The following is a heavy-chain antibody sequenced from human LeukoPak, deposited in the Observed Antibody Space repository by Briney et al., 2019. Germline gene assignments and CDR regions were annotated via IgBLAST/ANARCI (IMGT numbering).Heavy chain of an antibody. CDR1: GFTFDDYA. CDR3: AKDRAARGRGNYFYMDV. V-gene: IGHV3-43D*03. J-gene: IGHJ6*03. Sequence: TGGSLRLSCAASGFTFDDYAMHWVRQASGKGLEWVSHITWDGGSTHYADSVEGRFTISRDNGENSLYLLMNSLRPEDTALYYCAKDRAARGRGNYFYMDVWGKGTTVTVSS. D-gene: IGHD2/OR15-2a*01. CDR2: ITWDGGST.